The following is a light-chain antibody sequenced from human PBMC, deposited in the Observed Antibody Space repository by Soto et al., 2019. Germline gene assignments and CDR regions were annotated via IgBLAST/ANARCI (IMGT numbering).Light chain of an antibody. CDR1: QSVTNSY. J-gene: IGKJ4*01. CDR2: DAS. Sequence: EIVMTQAPATLSVSPGERATLSCRASQSVTNSYLAWYQQKPGQAPRLFIYDASRRATGIPDRFSGSGSGTDFTLTISRLQPEDFAVYYCQQYGRSLTFGGGTKVEIK. V-gene: IGKV3-20*01. CDR3: QQYGRSLT.